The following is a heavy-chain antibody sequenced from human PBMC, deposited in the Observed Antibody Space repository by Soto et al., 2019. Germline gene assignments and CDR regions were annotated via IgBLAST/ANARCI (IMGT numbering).Heavy chain of an antibody. J-gene: IGHJ4*02. CDR2: IHHGGST. CDR3: ATYDVGTIIQDY. Sequence: ETLSLTCTISGASSSSHSKSWVRQPPGKGLEWIGEIHHGGSTNYNPSLKSRVTISGDTSKNHFSLELSSVTAADTAVYYCATYDVGTIIQDYWGQGTLVTVSS. D-gene: IGHD2-21*02. CDR1: GASSSSHS. V-gene: IGHV4-34*01.